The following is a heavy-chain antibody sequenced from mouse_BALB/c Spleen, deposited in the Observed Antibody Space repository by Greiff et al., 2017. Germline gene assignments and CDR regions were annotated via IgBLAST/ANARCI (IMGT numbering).Heavy chain of an antibody. V-gene: IGHV3-6*02. CDR3: ARDKITVLSGFDY. D-gene: IGHD2-4*01. Sequence: VQLKQSGPGLVKPSQSLSLTCSVTGYSITSGYYWNWIRQFPGNKLEWMGYISYDGSNNYNPSLKNRISITRDTSKNQFFLKLNSVTTEDTATYYCARDKITVLSGFDYWGQGTTLTVSS. CDR2: ISYDGSN. J-gene: IGHJ2*01. CDR1: GYSITSGYY.